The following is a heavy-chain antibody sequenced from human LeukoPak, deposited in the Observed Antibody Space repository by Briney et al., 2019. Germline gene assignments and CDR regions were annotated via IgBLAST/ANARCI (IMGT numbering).Heavy chain of an antibody. Sequence: SETLSLTCAVYGGSFSGYYWSWIRQPPGKGLELIGEINHSGTTNCNPSLKSRVTISVDTSKNQFSLKLSPVTAADTAVYYCARSYSGYDAVDYWGQGTLVTVSS. CDR3: ARSYSGYDAVDY. CDR1: GGSFSGYY. J-gene: IGHJ4*02. CDR2: INHSGTT. V-gene: IGHV4-34*01. D-gene: IGHD5-12*01.